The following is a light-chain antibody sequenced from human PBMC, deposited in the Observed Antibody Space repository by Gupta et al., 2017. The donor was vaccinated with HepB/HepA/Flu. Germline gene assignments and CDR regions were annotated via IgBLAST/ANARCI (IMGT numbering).Light chain of an antibody. CDR2: DAS. J-gene: IGKJ4*01. Sequence: DIVLTQSPATLSLSPGERATLSCRASQSVSSYLAWYQQKPGQAPRLLIYDASNRATGIPARFSGSGSGTYFTLTISSREPEDFAVYYCQQRSNWPSLTFGGGTKVEIK. V-gene: IGKV3-11*01. CDR3: QQRSNWPSLT. CDR1: QSVSSY.